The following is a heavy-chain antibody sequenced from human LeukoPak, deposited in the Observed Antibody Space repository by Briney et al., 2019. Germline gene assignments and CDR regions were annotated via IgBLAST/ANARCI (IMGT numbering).Heavy chain of an antibody. CDR2: IYPGDSDT. CDR1: GYSFTSYW. CDR3: PRVKSITIFGVGNFDY. J-gene: IGHJ4*02. V-gene: IGHV5-51*01. Sequence: GESLKISCKGSGYSFTSYWIGWVRQMPGKGLEWMGIIYPGDSDTRYSPSFQGQVSISADKSISTAYLQWSSLKGSDTAMYYCPRVKSITIFGVGNFDYWGQGTLVTVSP. D-gene: IGHD3-3*01.